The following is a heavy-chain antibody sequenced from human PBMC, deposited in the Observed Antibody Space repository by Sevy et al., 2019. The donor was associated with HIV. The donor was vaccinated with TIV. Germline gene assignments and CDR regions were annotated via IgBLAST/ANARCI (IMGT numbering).Heavy chain of an antibody. D-gene: IGHD6-19*01. Sequence: SETLSLTCTVSGGSISSSSYYWGWIRQPPGKGLEWIGSIYYSGSTYYNPSLKSRVTVSVDTSKNKFSLKLSSVTAADTAVYYCARRGGAVAGKYFQHWGQGTLVTVSS. CDR3: ARRGGAVAGKYFQH. V-gene: IGHV4-39*01. CDR2: IYYSGST. CDR1: GGSISSSSYY. J-gene: IGHJ1*01.